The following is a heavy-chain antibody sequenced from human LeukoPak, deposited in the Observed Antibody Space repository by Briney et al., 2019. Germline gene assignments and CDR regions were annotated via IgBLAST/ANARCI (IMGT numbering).Heavy chain of an antibody. CDR3: AKAVMVALAELGY. V-gene: IGHV3-21*04. CDR2: ISSSSSYI. CDR1: GFTFSSYS. J-gene: IGHJ4*02. D-gene: IGHD3-22*01. Sequence: GGSLRLSCAASGFTFSSYSMNWVRQAPGKGLEWVSSISSSSSYIYYADSVKGRFTISRDNAKNSLYLQMNSLRAEDTAVYYCAKAVMVALAELGYWGQGTLVTVSS.